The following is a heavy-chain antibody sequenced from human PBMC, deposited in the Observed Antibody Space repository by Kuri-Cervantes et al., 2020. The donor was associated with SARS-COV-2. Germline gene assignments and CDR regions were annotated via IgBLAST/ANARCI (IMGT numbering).Heavy chain of an antibody. Sequence: GGSLRLSCAASGFTFDDYAMHWVRQAPGKGLEWVSGISWNSGSIGYADSVKGRFTISRDNAKNSLYLQMNSLRAEDTASYYCAKDTSGASGYSFDYWGQGTLVTVSS. CDR1: GFTFDDYA. CDR2: ISWNSGSI. J-gene: IGHJ4*02. CDR3: AKDTSGASGYSFDY. V-gene: IGHV3-9*01. D-gene: IGHD3-22*01.